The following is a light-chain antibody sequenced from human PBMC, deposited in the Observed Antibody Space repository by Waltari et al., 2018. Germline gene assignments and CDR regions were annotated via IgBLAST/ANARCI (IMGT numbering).Light chain of an antibody. J-gene: IGKJ1*01. V-gene: IGKV3-15*01. CDR3: QQYNNWSWT. CDR2: GAS. Sequence: EIVMTPSPSTISVSPGEKATLSCRAMQGVSINLAWYLQKPGQAPRRLIYGASTRAPGIPARFSDSGSGAEFTLPISSLQSEDFAVYYCQQYNNWSWTFGQGTKVEIK. CDR1: QGVSIN.